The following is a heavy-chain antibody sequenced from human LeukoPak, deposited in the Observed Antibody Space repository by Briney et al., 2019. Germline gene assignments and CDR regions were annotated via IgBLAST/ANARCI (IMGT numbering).Heavy chain of an antibody. Sequence: GGSLRLSCAASGFIFKDYWMIWVRQAPGKGLEWVANIKQDGSEKYYVDSVKGRFTISRDNAKNSLYLQMNSLRDEDTAVYYCARGAPYYDILTGYYNDFDYWGQGTLVTVSS. V-gene: IGHV3-7*01. J-gene: IGHJ4*02. CDR3: ARGAPYYDILTGYYNDFDY. CDR1: GFIFKDYW. CDR2: IKQDGSEK. D-gene: IGHD3-9*01.